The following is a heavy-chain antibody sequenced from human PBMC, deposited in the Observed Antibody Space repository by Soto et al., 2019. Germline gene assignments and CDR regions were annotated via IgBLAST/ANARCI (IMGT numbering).Heavy chain of an antibody. CDR1: GYSFTSYW. V-gene: IGHV5-51*01. J-gene: IGHJ5*02. Sequence: GESLKISCKGSGYSFTSYWIGWVRQMPGKGLEWMGIIYPGDSDTRYSPSFQGQVTISADKSISTAYLQWSRLKASDTAMYYCARSHVPYYDILTGYYNVYWFDPWGQGTLVTVSS. CDR3: ARSHVPYYDILTGYYNVYWFDP. D-gene: IGHD3-9*01. CDR2: IYPGDSDT.